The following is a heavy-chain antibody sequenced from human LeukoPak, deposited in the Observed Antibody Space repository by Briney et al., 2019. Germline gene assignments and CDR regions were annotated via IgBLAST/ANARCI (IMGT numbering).Heavy chain of an antibody. CDR1: GGSISSSSYS. CDR3: AEEHLATSGVFH. Sequence: PSETLSLTCTVSGGSISSSSYSWGWIRQPTGKGLEWIGSIYYSGSTYYNPSLKSRVTISVDTSKNQCSLKLTSLTAADTAVYYCAEEHLATSGVFHWGQGTLVTVSS. V-gene: IGHV4-39*01. D-gene: IGHD5-24*01. J-gene: IGHJ4*02. CDR2: IYYSGST.